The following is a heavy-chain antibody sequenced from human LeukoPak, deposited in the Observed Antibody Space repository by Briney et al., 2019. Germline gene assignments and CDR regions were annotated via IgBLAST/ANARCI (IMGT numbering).Heavy chain of an antibody. CDR3: AASITMFDY. Sequence: GGSLRLSCAASGFTFSRYWMSWVRQAPGKGLEWVANIKEDGTVKYSVESVKGRFTISRDNAKNSLYLQMNSLRAEDTAVYYCAASITMFDYWGREPWSPSPQ. CDR2: IKEDGTVK. CDR1: GFTFSRYW. V-gene: IGHV3-7*02. D-gene: IGHD3-10*01. J-gene: IGHJ4*02.